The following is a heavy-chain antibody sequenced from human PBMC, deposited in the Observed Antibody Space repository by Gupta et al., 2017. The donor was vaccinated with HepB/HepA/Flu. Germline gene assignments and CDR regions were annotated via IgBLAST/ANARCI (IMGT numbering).Heavy chain of an antibody. CDR1: GFPFSHYW. J-gene: IGHJ4*02. D-gene: IGHD3-3*01. CDR2: IKQDGSET. Sequence: EVQLVESGGGLVQPGGSLRLSCTVSGFPFSHYWMSWVRQAPGKGLEWVANIKQDGSETYYVDSMKGRFTISRDNAENSLYLQIYSLRAEDTAVYYCARAPRPSSWSGYCDCWGQGTLVTVSS. CDR3: ARAPRPSSWSGYCDC. V-gene: IGHV3-7*01.